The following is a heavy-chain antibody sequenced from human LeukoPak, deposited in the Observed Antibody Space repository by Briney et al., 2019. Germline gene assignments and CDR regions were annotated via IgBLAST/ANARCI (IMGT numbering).Heavy chain of an antibody. Sequence: SETLSLTCTVSGGSISSGGYYWSWIRQHPGKGLEWIGEINHSGSTNYNPSLKSRVTISVDTSKNQFSLKLSSVTAADTAVYYCARGSMIFLGDWGQGTLVTVSS. V-gene: IGHV4-31*03. D-gene: IGHD3-22*01. CDR3: ARGSMIFLGD. J-gene: IGHJ4*02. CDR2: INHSGST. CDR1: GGSISSGGYY.